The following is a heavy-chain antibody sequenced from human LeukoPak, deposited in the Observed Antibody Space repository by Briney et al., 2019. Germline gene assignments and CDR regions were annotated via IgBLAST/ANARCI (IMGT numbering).Heavy chain of an antibody. CDR1: GYTFLSHG. Sequence: ASVKVSCKASGYTFLSHGFSWVRQAPGQGLEWMGWTSANNRNTNYAQRLQGRVTMTTDTSTNTAYMELRTLRSDDTAVYYCARSKAVVSSSLYYYYMDVWGKGPTIIVSS. V-gene: IGHV1-18*01. D-gene: IGHD2-2*01. J-gene: IGHJ6*03. CDR3: ARSKAVVSSSLYYYYMDV. CDR2: TSANNRNT.